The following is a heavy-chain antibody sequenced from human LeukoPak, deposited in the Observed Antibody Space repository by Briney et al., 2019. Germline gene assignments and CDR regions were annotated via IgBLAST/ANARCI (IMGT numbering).Heavy chain of an antibody. CDR3: ARAVAGTSNAFDI. Sequence: GESLKISCKGSGYSFTSYWIGWVRQMPGKGQEWMGIIYPGDSDTRYSPSFQGQVTISADKSISTAYLQWSSLKASDTAMYYCARAVAGTSNAFDIWGQGTMVTVSS. J-gene: IGHJ3*02. V-gene: IGHV5-51*01. D-gene: IGHD6-19*01. CDR1: GYSFTSYW. CDR2: IYPGDSDT.